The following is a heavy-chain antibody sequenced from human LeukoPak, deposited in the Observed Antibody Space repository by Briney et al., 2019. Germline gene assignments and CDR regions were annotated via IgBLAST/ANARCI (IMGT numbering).Heavy chain of an antibody. V-gene: IGHV3-7*01. Sequence: GGSLRLSCAASGFTFSSYWMSWVRQAPGKGLEWVANIKQDGSEKYYVDSVKGRFTISRDNAKNSLYLQMNSLRAEDTAVYYCARDLGNIAVAATHFDDWGQGTLVTVSS. CDR2: IKQDGSEK. D-gene: IGHD6-19*01. CDR3: ARDLGNIAVAATHFDD. CDR1: GFTFSSYW. J-gene: IGHJ4*02.